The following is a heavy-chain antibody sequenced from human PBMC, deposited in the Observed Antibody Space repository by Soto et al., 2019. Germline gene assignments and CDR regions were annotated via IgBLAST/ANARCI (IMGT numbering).Heavy chain of an antibody. D-gene: IGHD4-17*01. CDR2: IYYSGST. CDR1: GGSISSYY. Sequence: SETLSLTCTVSGGSISSYYWSWIRQPPGKGLEWIGYIYYSGSTNYNPSLKSRVTISVDTSKNQFSLKLSSVTAADTAVYYCARDNTYGDFDYWGQGTLVTVSS. J-gene: IGHJ4*02. V-gene: IGHV4-59*01. CDR3: ARDNTYGDFDY.